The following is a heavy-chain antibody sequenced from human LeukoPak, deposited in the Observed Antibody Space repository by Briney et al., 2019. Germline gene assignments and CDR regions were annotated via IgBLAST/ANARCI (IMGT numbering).Heavy chain of an antibody. CDR3: TTSYSSGWYYWFDP. CDR2: IKSKTDGGTT. V-gene: IGHV3-15*01. J-gene: IGHJ5*02. CDR1: GFTFSNAW. Sequence: GGSLRLSCAASGFTFSNAWMSWVRQPPGKGLEWVGRIKSKTDGGTTDYAAPVKGRFTISRDDSKNTLYLQMNSLKTEDTAVYYCTTSYSSGWYYWFDPWGQGTLVTVSS. D-gene: IGHD6-19*01.